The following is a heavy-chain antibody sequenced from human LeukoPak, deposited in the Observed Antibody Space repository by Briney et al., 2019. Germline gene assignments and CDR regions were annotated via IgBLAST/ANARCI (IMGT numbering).Heavy chain of an antibody. V-gene: IGHV3-23*01. CDR1: GFTLSSYA. D-gene: IGHD3-16*02. CDR3: AKDREITFGGVIVHFDY. CDR2: ISGSGGST. Sequence: PGGALRLSRAASGFTLSSYAMSGLRPAPARGGEGVSAISGSGGSTYYADSVKGRFTISRDNSKNTLYLQMNSLRAEDTAVYYCAKDREITFGGVIVHFDYWGQGTLVTVSS. J-gene: IGHJ4*02.